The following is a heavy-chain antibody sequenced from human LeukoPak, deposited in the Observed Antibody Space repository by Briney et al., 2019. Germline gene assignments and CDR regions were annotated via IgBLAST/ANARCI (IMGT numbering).Heavy chain of an antibody. Sequence: GGSLRLSCAASGFTFDDYGMSWVRQAPGKGLEWVSGINWNGSSTGYADSVKGRFTISRDNAENSLYLQMNSLRAEDTALYYCARATYDSSGYYPEGAFDIWGQGTMVTVSS. J-gene: IGHJ3*02. V-gene: IGHV3-20*04. CDR1: GFTFDDYG. CDR3: ARATYDSSGYYPEGAFDI. D-gene: IGHD3-22*01. CDR2: INWNGSST.